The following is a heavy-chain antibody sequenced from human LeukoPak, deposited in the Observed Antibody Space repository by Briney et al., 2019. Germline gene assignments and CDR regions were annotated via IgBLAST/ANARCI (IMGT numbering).Heavy chain of an antibody. D-gene: IGHD6-13*01. J-gene: IGHJ6*03. V-gene: IGHV3-48*01. Sequence: GGSLRLSCAASGFTFSSYSMNWVRQAPGKGLGWVSYISSSSSTIYYADSVKGRFTISRDNAKNSLYLQMNSLRAEDTAVYYCARAYSSSWSRYYMDVWGKGTTVTVSS. CDR2: ISSSSSTI. CDR3: ARAYSSSWSRYYMDV. CDR1: GFTFSSYS.